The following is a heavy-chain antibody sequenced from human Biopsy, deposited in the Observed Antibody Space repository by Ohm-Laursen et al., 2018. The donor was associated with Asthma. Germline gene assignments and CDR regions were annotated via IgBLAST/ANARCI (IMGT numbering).Heavy chain of an antibody. CDR3: ASDFPKDYVRYNFQF. CDR2: HDHEEGGT. V-gene: IGHV1-24*01. CDR1: GYSLTDLS. D-gene: IGHD4-17*01. Sequence: VASVKASCKISGYSLTDLSMHWVRQAPGQGLEWMGGHDHEEGGTVNARRFQGRVTMTEDTSTDTAYMELSSLSSDDPSVYYCASDFPKDYVRYNFQFWGQGTLVTVSS. J-gene: IGHJ4*02.